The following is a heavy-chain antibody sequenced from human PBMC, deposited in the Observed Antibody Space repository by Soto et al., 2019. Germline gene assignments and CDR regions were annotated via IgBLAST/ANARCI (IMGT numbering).Heavy chain of an antibody. V-gene: IGHV4-31*03. D-gene: IGHD1-26*01. CDR3: ARWAGDTSFDY. J-gene: IGHJ4*02. Sequence: QVQLQEAGPGLVKPSQTLSLTCTVSGGSIRSGGYYWSWIRQNPGKGLEWIGYINYSGSTYYNPSLKSRVTISVDTSKNQFSLKLSSVTAADTAVYYCARWAGDTSFDYWCQGTLVTVSS. CDR2: INYSGST. CDR1: GGSIRSGGYY.